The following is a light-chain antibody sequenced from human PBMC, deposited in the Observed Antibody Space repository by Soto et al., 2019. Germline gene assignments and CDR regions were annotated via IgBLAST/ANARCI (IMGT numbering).Light chain of an antibody. Sequence: QSVLTQPASVSGSPGQSITISCTGSSSDVGGYNYVSWFQKHPGKAPRLMIYEVNKRPSGVPDRFSGSKSGNTASLTVSGLQAEDEADYYCSSYAGSSNVFGTGTKLTVL. V-gene: IGLV2-8*01. CDR3: SSYAGSSNV. CDR1: SSDVGGYNY. CDR2: EVN. J-gene: IGLJ1*01.